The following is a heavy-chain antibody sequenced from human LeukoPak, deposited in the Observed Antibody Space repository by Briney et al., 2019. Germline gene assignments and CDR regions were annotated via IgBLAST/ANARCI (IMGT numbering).Heavy chain of an antibody. CDR3: ARDPTARAGTTEPDY. CDR2: ISSSSSYI. D-gene: IGHD1-7*01. J-gene: IGHJ4*02. CDR1: GFTFSSYS. Sequence: TGGSLRLSSAASGFTFSSYSMNWVRQAPGKGLEWVSSISSSSSYIYYADSVKGRFTISRDNAKNSLYLQMNSLRAEDTAVYYCARDPTARAGTTEPDYWGQGTLVTVSS. V-gene: IGHV3-21*01.